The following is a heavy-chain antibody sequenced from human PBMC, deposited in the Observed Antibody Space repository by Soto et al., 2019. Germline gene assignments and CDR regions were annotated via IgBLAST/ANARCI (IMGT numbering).Heavy chain of an antibody. J-gene: IGHJ4*02. D-gene: IGHD1-7*01. Sequence: SETLSLTCTVSGGSISSGDYYWSWIRQPPGKGLEWIGYIYYSGSTYYNPSLKSRVTISVDTSKNQFSLKLRSVTAADTAVYFCARTRHNWNYIGPQYFDYWGQGILVTVSS. CDR3: ARTRHNWNYIGPQYFDY. CDR2: IYYSGST. V-gene: IGHV4-30-4*02. CDR1: GGSISSGDYY.